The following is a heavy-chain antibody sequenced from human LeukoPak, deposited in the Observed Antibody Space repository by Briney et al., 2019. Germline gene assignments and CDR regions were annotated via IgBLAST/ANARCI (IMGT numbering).Heavy chain of an antibody. CDR3: ARGQYYYGSGSYYNA. CDR2: IYYSGST. CDR1: GGSISSSSYY. D-gene: IGHD3-10*01. V-gene: IGHV4-39*07. J-gene: IGHJ5*02. Sequence: SETLSLTCTVSGGSISSSSYYWGWIRQPPGKGLEWIGSIYYSGSTYYNPSLKSRVTMSVDTSKNQFSLKLSSVTAADTAVYYCARGQYYYGSGSYYNAWGQGTLVTVSS.